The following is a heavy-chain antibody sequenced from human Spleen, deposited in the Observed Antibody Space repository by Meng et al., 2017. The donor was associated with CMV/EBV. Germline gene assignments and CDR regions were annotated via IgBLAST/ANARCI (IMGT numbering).Heavy chain of an antibody. Sequence: TVSGGSISSGGYYWSWIRQQPGKGLEWIGYIYYSGSTYYNPSLKSRVTISVDTSKNQFSLKLSSVTAADTAVYYCARHDSSGYCYDYWGQGTLVTVSS. CDR3: ARHDSSGYCYDY. J-gene: IGHJ4*02. V-gene: IGHV4-31*02. D-gene: IGHD3-22*01. CDR2: IYYSGST. CDR1: GGSISSGGYY.